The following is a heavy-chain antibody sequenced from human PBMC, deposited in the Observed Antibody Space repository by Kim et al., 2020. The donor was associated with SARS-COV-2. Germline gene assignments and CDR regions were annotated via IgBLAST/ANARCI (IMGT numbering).Heavy chain of an antibody. CDR1: GYSFPTNW. CDR2: IYPGDSDT. D-gene: IGHD6-6*01. Sequence: GASLQISCKGSGYSFPTNWIAWVRQRPGKGLEWMGIIYPGDSDTRYSPSIQGQVIISVDKSISTAYLQWNSLKASDTAMYYCARQPEYSSSPRAGAPDYWGQGTLVTVSS. J-gene: IGHJ4*02. CDR3: ARQPEYSSSPRAGAPDY. V-gene: IGHV5-51*01.